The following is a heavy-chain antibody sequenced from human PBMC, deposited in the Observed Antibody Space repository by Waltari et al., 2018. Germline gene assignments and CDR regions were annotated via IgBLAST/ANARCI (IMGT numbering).Heavy chain of an antibody. CDR1: RFNINYNY. CDR2: IYSGGRT. Sequence: EVQLVESGGGLIQPGGSLRLSCSASRFNINYNYMTWVRQAPGKGLEWVSVIYSGGRTDYPLSMKGRVTISRDTYKNLVFLEMKSLRAEDTAVYYCARGETAVLDYWGHGTLVTVSS. CDR3: ARGETAVLDY. V-gene: IGHV3-53*01. D-gene: IGHD6-6*01. J-gene: IGHJ4*01.